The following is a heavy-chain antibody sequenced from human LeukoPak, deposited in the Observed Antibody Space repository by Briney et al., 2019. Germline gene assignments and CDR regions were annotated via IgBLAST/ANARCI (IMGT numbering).Heavy chain of an antibody. V-gene: IGHV3-74*01. J-gene: IGHJ6*03. CDR3: ARGGVGSSGYVDYYYYNMDV. CDR2: IDNDGRSS. Sequence: PGGSLRLSCAASGFTFSRHWMHWVRQTPGRGLVWVSRIDNDGRSSTYADSVKGRFTISRDSAKNTVYLQMTSLTDDDTGVYYCARGGVGSSGYVDYYYYNMDVWGKGTAVTLSS. CDR1: GFTFSRHW. D-gene: IGHD5-18*01.